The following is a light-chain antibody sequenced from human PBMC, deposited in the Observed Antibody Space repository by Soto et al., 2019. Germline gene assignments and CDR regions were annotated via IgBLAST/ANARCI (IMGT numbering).Light chain of an antibody. J-gene: IGLJ2*01. CDR3: ATWDGSLPGEV. CDR1: SSNIGNNY. V-gene: IGLV1-51*01. CDR2: DNN. Sequence: QSVLTQSPSVSAAPGXXXXXXXSGSSSNIGNNYVSWYQQLPGTAPKLLIYDNNKRPSGIPDRFSGSKSGTSGTLDITGLQTGDEADYYCATWDGSLPGEVFGGGTKVTVL.